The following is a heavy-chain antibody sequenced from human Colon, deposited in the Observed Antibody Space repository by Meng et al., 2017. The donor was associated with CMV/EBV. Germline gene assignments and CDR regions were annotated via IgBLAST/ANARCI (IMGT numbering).Heavy chain of an antibody. CDR3: AKDRVYGMDV. CDR2: ISGNGINT. Sequence: GESLKISCAASGFDFNFYAMTWVRQAPGKGLEWVSLISGNGINTYYADSVKGRFTISRDNSKNTVYLQMDTLRAEDTAVYYCAKDRVYGMDVWGQGTTVTVSS. J-gene: IGHJ6*02. CDR1: GFDFNFYA. V-gene: IGHV3-23*01.